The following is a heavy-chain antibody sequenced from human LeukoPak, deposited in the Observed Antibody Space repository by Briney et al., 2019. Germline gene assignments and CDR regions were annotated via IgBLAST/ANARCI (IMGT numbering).Heavy chain of an antibody. J-gene: IGHJ6*02. CDR3: ARDERYYYDSSDTIYYYYYGMDV. CDR2: IWYDGSNK. Sequence: PGGSLRLSCAASGFTFSSYGMHWVRQAPGKGLEWVAVIWYDGSNKYYADSVKGRFTISRDNSKNTPYLQMNSLRAEDTAVYYCARDERYYYDSSDTIYYYYYGMDVWGQGTTVTVSS. V-gene: IGHV3-33*01. D-gene: IGHD3-22*01. CDR1: GFTFSSYG.